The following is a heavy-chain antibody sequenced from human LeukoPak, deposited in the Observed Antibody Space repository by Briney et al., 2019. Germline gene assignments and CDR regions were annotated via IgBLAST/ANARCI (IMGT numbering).Heavy chain of an antibody. D-gene: IGHD6-19*01. J-gene: IGHJ4*02. V-gene: IGHV1-69*04. CDR2: IIPLLDIA. CDR3: AVRSGWDVSFFDL. Sequence: SVKVSCKASGGTFTNYAINWVRQAPGQGLEWMGRIIPLLDIANYAQKFQGRVTMTADKSTSTAYMELSSLRSDDTAVYYCAVRSGWDVSFFDLWGQGTPVTVSS. CDR1: GGTFTNYA.